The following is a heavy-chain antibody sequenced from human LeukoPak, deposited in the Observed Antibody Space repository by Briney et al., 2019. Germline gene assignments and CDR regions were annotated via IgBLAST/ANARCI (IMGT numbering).Heavy chain of an antibody. CDR3: ARAVGATYFDY. CDR2: IYYSGST. J-gene: IGHJ4*02. D-gene: IGHD1-26*01. V-gene: IGHV4-39*07. CDR1: GGSITSYY. Sequence: SETLSLTCTVSGGSITSYYWGWIRQPPGKGLEWIGSIYYSGSTYYNPSLKSRVTISVDTSKNQFSLKLSSVTAADTAVYYCARAVGATYFDYWGQGTLATVSS.